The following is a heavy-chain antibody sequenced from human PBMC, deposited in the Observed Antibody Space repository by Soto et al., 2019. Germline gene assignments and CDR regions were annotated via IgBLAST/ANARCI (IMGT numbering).Heavy chain of an antibody. CDR1: GFTFSSRW. V-gene: IGHV3-7*02. CDR3: ATLDGPAAAGLVLYF. D-gene: IGHD6-13*01. J-gene: IGHJ4*02. CDR2: IKQDENGK. Sequence: EVHLEESGGGLVQPGGSLRLSCETSGFTFSSRWMTWVRQVPGKGLEWVANIKQDENGKDYVDSVKGRFTISRDNAKNSLYLQMNSLRAEDTAVYYCATLDGPAAAGLVLYFWGQGTLVTVSS.